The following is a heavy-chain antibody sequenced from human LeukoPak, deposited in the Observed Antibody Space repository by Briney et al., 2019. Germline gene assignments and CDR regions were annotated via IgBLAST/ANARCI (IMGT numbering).Heavy chain of an antibody. Sequence: PGGSLRLSCAASGFTFSNYWMHWVRQAPGKGLVWVSRIYNDGSSTSYADSVKGRFTISRDNAKSTLYLQMNSLRADGTAVFYCARVRGGSGRSYAADAFDIWGQGTMVTVSS. D-gene: IGHD1-26*01. V-gene: IGHV3-74*01. CDR2: IYNDGSST. CDR3: ARVRGGSGRSYAADAFDI. CDR1: GFTFSNYW. J-gene: IGHJ3*02.